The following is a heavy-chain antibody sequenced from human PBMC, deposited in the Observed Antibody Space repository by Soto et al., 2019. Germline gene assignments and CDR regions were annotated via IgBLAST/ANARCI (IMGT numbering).Heavy chain of an antibody. V-gene: IGHV3-30*03. Sequence: QVQLVESGGGVVQPGRSLRLSCAVSGFTFSSYGMHWVRQAPGKGLEWVAVISRDGNTKYYADSVKGRFTISRDNSRNTLFLEMNSLRSDDMAVYHCTGEVASGYWGQGTLVTVSS. CDR1: GFTFSSYG. D-gene: IGHD2-8*02. CDR3: TGEVASGY. J-gene: IGHJ4*02. CDR2: ISRDGNTK.